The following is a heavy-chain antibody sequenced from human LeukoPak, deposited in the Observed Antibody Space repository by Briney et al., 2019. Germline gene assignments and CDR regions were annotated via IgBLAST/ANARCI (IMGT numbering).Heavy chain of an antibody. CDR3: ARGDAFSGDH. CDR2: IHLEGNEK. Sequence: GGCLRLSRAVSRFTSRDFWMRWVRQAPGRGLEWVVNIHLEGNEKYPVESVRGRFTISRDNAKNSLFLQMNGLRVEDTAIYYCARGDAFSGDHWGQGTLVTVSS. J-gene: IGHJ4*02. CDR1: RFTSRDFW. V-gene: IGHV3-7*04.